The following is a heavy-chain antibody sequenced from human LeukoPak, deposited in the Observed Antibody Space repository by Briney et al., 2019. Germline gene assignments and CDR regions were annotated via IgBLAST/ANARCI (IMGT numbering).Heavy chain of an antibody. J-gene: IGHJ6*02. CDR3: AKDRGMVVPAATIYYYYGMDV. V-gene: IGHV3-30*18. Sequence: GGSLRLFCAASGFTFSSYGMLWVRQAPGKGLEWVAVISYDGSNKYYADSVKGRFTISRDNSKNTLYLQMNSLRAEDTAVYYCAKDRGMVVPAATIYYYYGMDVWGQGTTVTVSS. CDR2: ISYDGSNK. D-gene: IGHD2-2*01. CDR1: GFTFSSYG.